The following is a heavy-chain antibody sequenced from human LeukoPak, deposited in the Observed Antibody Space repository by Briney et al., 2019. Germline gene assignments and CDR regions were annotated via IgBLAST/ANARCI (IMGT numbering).Heavy chain of an antibody. D-gene: IGHD4-17*01. J-gene: IGHJ4*02. CDR2: MSHDGSNI. CDR3: ARESFGDYYFDY. V-gene: IGHV3-30*14. Sequence: PGGSLRLSCASSGFTFSNYVLYWVRQAPGKGLGWVAGMSHDGSNIYYADPVKGRFTVSRDNSKNTLYLQMNSLRVEDTAVYSCARESFGDYYFDYWGQGTLVTVSS. CDR1: GFTFSNYV.